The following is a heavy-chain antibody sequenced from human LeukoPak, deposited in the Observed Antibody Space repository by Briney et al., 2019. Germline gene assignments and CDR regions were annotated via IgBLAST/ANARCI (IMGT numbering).Heavy chain of an antibody. CDR3: AGSSSWSQYNWFDP. Sequence: ASVKVSCKASGGTFSSYAISWVRQAPGQGLEWMGGNIPIFGTANYAQKFQGRVTITADESTSTAYMELSSLRSEDTAVYYCAGSSSWSQYNWFDPWGQGTLVTVSS. CDR2: NIPIFGTA. CDR1: GGTFSSYA. D-gene: IGHD6-13*01. J-gene: IGHJ5*02. V-gene: IGHV1-69*13.